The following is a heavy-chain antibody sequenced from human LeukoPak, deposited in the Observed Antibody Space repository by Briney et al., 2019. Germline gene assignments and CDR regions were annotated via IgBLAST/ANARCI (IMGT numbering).Heavy chain of an antibody. D-gene: IGHD3-10*01. CDR1: GGSISSYY. CDR3: ARDGVTMVRGVIGWFDP. CDR2: IYYSGST. Sequence: SETLSLTCTVSGGSISSYYWSWIRQPPGKGLEWIGYIYYSGSTNYNPSLKSRVTISVDTSKNQFSLKLSSVTAADTAVYYCARDGVTMVRGVIGWFDPWGQGTLVTVSS. J-gene: IGHJ5*02. V-gene: IGHV4-59*01.